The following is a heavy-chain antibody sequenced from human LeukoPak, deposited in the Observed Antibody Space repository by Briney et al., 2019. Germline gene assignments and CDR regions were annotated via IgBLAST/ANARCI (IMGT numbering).Heavy chain of an antibody. V-gene: IGHV3-23*01. D-gene: IGHD5-12*01. CDR3: ASQVSGYYFFDS. J-gene: IGHJ4*02. CDR2: ISGSTIYT. CDR1: GFTFSNHA. Sequence: PGGSLRLSCVASGFTFSNHAMSWVRQAPGKGLEWVSAISGSTIYTYYADSVKGRFTTSRDNSKNTLYLRMNSLSVEDTAVYFCASQVSGYYFFDSWGQGTLVTVSS.